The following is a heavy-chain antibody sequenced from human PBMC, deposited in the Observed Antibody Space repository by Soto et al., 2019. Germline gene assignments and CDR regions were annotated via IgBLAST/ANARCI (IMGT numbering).Heavy chain of an antibody. J-gene: IGHJ4*02. D-gene: IGHD6-19*01. CDR1: GFNFGDYA. CDR2: INWISDAI. V-gene: IGHV3-9*01. Sequence: PGGSLRLSCAASGFNFGDYAMHWVRQAPGKGLEWVSAINWISDAINYADSVKGRFTISRDNAKNSVYLQMNSLRPEDTAFYYCVKDTYADGWYYFDYWGPGTLVTVS. CDR3: VKDTYADGWYYFDY.